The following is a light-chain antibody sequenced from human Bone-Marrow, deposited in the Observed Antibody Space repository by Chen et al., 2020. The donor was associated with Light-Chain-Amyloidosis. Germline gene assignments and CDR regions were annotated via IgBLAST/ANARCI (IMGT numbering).Light chain of an antibody. V-gene: IGLV3-25*03. J-gene: IGLJ2*01. CDR3: QSADSSGTYEVI. Sequence: SYELTQPPSVSVSAGQKPRITCAGEDLPTKYAYWYQQKPGQAPVLVIHRDTERPSGISERFSGSSSGTTATLTISGVQAEDEADYHCQSADSSGTYEVIFGGGTKLTVL. CDR1: DLPTKY. CDR2: RDT.